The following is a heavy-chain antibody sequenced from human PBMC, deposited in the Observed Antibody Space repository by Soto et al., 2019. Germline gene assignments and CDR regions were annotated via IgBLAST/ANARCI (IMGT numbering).Heavy chain of an antibody. Sequence: EVQLVESGGGLVKPGGSLRLSCAGSVFTFRAYSVNWVRQAPGKGLEWVSSISSSSTYIYYADSVTGRFTISRDNAKNSLYLQMNSLRAEDTAVYYCARVLLMAVGGTSDSWGQGTLVTVSS. J-gene: IGHJ4*02. CDR2: ISSSSTYI. V-gene: IGHV3-21*01. D-gene: IGHD6-19*01. CDR1: VFTFRAYS. CDR3: ARVLLMAVGGTSDS.